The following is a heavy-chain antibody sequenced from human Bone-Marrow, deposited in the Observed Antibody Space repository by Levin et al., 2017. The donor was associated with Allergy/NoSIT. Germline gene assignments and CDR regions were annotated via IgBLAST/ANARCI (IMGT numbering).Heavy chain of an antibody. CDR3: SRRPHYYDSSGYYGSHAFDI. V-gene: IGHV1-2*02. CDR2: ISPNSGGT. Sequence: ASVKVSCKASGYSFTGFYLHWIRQAPRQGLEWMGWISPNSGGTNYAQKFQGRVTMSRDTSISTAYMELSRLSSDDTAVYYCSRRPHYYDSSGYYGSHAFDIWGQGTMVTVSS. D-gene: IGHD3-22*01. J-gene: IGHJ3*02. CDR1: GYSFTGFY.